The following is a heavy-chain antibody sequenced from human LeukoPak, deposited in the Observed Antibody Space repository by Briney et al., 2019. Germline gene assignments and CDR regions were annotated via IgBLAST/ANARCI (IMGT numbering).Heavy chain of an antibody. Sequence: EASVKVSCKASGYTFTGYYMHWVRQAPGQGLEWMGWINPNSGGTNYAQKFQGRVTMTRDTSISTAYMELSRLRSDDTAVYYCARKVVVVAATGYNWFDPWGQGTLVTVSS. D-gene: IGHD2-15*01. CDR1: GYTFTGYY. V-gene: IGHV1-2*02. CDR3: ARKVVVVAATGYNWFDP. J-gene: IGHJ5*02. CDR2: INPNSGGT.